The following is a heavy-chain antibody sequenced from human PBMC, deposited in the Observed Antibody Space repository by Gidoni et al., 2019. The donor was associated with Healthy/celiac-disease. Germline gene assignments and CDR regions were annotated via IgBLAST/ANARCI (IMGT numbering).Heavy chain of an antibody. V-gene: IGHV4-39*02. CDR3: AREFRDPGGMIDP. J-gene: IGHJ5*02. CDR1: GGSISSSSYY. Sequence: QLQLHESGPGLVNPSETLSLPCTVSGGSISSSSYYWGWIRHPPGKGLEWIGSIYYSGSTYYNPSLKSRVTISVDTSKNQFSLKLSSVTAADTSVYYCAREFRDPGGMIDPWGQGTLVTVSS. D-gene: IGHD3-16*01. CDR2: IYYSGST.